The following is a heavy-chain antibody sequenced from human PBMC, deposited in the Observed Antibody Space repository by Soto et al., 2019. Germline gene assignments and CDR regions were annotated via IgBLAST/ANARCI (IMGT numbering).Heavy chain of an antibody. Sequence: SETLSLTCTVSGGSISSYYWSWIRQPPGKGLEWIGYIYYSGSTNYNPSLKSRVTISVDTSKNQFSLKLSSVTAADTAAYYCARGYYKFYYYYYGMDVWGQGTTVTVSS. CDR3: ARGYYKFYYYYYGMDV. V-gene: IGHV4-59*01. CDR2: IYYSGST. D-gene: IGHD1-26*01. CDR1: GGSISSYY. J-gene: IGHJ6*02.